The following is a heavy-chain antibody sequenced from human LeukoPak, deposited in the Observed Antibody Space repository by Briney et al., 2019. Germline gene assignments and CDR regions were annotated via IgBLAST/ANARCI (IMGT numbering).Heavy chain of an antibody. CDR1: GFTFSSYA. J-gene: IGHJ4*02. CDR3: ASIYDFWSGYYFPRLLPFDY. Sequence: GGSLRLSCAPSGFTFSSYAMHWVRQAPGKGLEWVAVISYDGSNKYYADSVKGRFTISRDNSKNTLYLQMNSLRAEDTAVYYCASIYDFWSGYYFPRLLPFDYWGQGTQVTVSS. V-gene: IGHV3-30*04. D-gene: IGHD3-3*01. CDR2: ISYDGSNK.